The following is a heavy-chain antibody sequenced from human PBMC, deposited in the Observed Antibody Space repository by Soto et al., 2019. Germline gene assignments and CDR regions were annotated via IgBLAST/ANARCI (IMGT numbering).Heavy chain of an antibody. J-gene: IGHJ4*02. CDR2: ISYDGSNK. CDR1: GVTLSRCA. D-gene: IGHD3-22*01. Sequence: GGALRVSWGGSGVTLSRCAILWGRQAPGKGLEWVAVISYDGSNKYYADSVKGRFTISRDNSKNTLYLQMNSLRAEDTAVYNCARYYYDSSGPSDYWGQGTLVTVSS. CDR3: ARYYYDSSGPSDY. V-gene: IGHV3-30-3*01.